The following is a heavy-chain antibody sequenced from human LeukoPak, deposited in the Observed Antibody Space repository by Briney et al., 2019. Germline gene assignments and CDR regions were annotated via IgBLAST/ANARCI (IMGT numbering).Heavy chain of an antibody. Sequence: SETLSLTCSVSGGSISGTTHNWGWIRQPPGKGLEWIATIYYSESTKKSPALKSRITTSFGTSRNQFSLKVSSVTAADAAVYYCARQGSSSWYGWYFDLWGRGSLVTVSS. D-gene: IGHD6-13*01. CDR3: ARQGSSSWYGWYFDL. V-gene: IGHV4-39*01. CDR2: IYYSEST. CDR1: GGSISGTTHN. J-gene: IGHJ2*01.